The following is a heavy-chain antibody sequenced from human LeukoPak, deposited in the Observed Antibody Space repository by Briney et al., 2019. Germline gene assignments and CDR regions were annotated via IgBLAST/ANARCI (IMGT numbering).Heavy chain of an antibody. D-gene: IGHD5-18*01. V-gene: IGHV3-30*18. J-gene: IGHJ4*02. CDR2: ISYDGGNK. Sequence: QPGRSLRLSCAASGFTFSNYGMHWVRQAPGKGLEWVGAISYDGGNKYYPDSVKGRFTISRDNSKNTLYVQMSSLRAEDTAIYYCAKREYSYQLDDWGQGTLVTVSS. CDR1: GFTFSNYG. CDR3: AKREYSYQLDD.